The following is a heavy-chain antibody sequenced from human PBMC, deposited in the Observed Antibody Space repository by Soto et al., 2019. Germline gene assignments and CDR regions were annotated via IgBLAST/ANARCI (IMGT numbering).Heavy chain of an antibody. D-gene: IGHD1-1*01. Sequence: TSETLSLTCTVSGGSMTTYYWSWIRQPPGKGLEWIGYTDSGGSTNFNPSLKSRATISVDTSKTHFSLRLNSMTAADTAVYYCARFSSPTSRYFDYWGQGTQVTVSS. CDR2: TDSGGST. CDR1: GGSMTTYY. V-gene: IGHV4-59*01. J-gene: IGHJ4*02. CDR3: ARFSSPTSRYFDY.